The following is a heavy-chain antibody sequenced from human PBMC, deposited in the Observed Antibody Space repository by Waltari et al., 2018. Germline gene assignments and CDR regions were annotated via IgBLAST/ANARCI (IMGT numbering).Heavy chain of an antibody. D-gene: IGHD3-3*01. Sequence: EVQLVQSGAEVKKPGESLNISCKGSGYSFTSYWIGGVRHMPGKGLEWMGILYSGDADTRYSPSFKVEVTFSADKSLSTAYLQSSSLKASDTAMYYCARGAFWSGYILRTTGMAVWGKGTTVTVSS. CDR1: GYSFTSYW. CDR3: ARGAFWSGYILRTTGMAV. CDR2: LYSGDADT. V-gene: IGHV5-51*01. J-gene: IGHJ6*03.